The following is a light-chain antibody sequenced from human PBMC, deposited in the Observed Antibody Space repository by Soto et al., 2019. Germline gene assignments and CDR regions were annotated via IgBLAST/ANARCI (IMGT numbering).Light chain of an antibody. V-gene: IGLV1-51*01. J-gene: IGLJ1*01. CDR2: DND. Sequence: QSVLTQPPSVSAAPGQKVTISCSGNSSNIGNKYVSWYQQVPGTAPQLFIFDNDERPSGIPDRFSGSNSGTSTTLAITGLQTGDEADYYCGTGDGSLSAGGVFGTGTKVTVL. CDR1: SSNIGNKY. CDR3: GTGDGSLSAGGV.